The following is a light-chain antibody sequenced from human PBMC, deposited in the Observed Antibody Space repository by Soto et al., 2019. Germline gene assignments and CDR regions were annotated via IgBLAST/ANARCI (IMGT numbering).Light chain of an antibody. V-gene: IGKV1-9*01. Sequence: DIQLTQSPSFLSASVGDRVTITCRASQGISSYLAWYQQKPGQAPKLLIYAASTLQSVVPSRFSGSGSGTEFNLTISSLQPEDFATYSCQQLNSYPLTFGPGTKVDIK. CDR3: QQLNSYPLT. CDR2: AAS. J-gene: IGKJ3*01. CDR1: QGISSY.